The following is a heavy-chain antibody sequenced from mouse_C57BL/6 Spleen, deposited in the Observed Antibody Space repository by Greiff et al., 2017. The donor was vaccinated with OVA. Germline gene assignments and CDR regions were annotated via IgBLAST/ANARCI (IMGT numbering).Heavy chain of an antibody. D-gene: IGHD2-3*01. V-gene: IGHV2-6-2*01. J-gene: IGHJ4*01. CDR2: IWSDGST. CDR1: GFSLTSYG. Sequence: VAPSQSLSITCTVSGFSLTSYGVHWGRQPPGKGLEWLVVIWSDGSTTCNSALKSRLSISKDNSKSQVVLKMNSLQTDDTAMYYCARQGEGYYCAMDYWGQGTSVTVSS. CDR3: ARQGEGYYCAMDY.